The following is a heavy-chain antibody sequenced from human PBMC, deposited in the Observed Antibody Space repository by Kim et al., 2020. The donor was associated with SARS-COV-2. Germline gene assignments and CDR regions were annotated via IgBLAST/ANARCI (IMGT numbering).Heavy chain of an antibody. CDR2: ISGSGGST. J-gene: IGHJ4*02. CDR1: GFTFSSYA. CDR3: AKRGGRSSGYDNFDY. Sequence: GGSLRLSCAASGFTFSSYAMSWVRQAPGKGLEWVSAISGSGGSTYYADSVKGRFTISRDNSKNTLYLQMNSLRAEDTAVYYCAKRGGRSSGYDNFDYWGQGTLVTVSS. D-gene: IGHD3-22*01. V-gene: IGHV3-23*01.